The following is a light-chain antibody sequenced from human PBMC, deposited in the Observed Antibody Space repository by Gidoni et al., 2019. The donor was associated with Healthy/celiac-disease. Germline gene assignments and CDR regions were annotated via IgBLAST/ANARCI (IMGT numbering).Light chain of an antibody. CDR2: VAS. CDR1: QSVSSSY. J-gene: IGKJ1*01. CDR3: QQYGSSPPWT. Sequence: EIALTQSQGTLSLYQGERATLSCRDSQSVSSSYLAWYQQRPGTAPRLLIYVASSRDTGIPERFSGSGSGTDFTLTISRLEPEDLAMYYCQQYGSSPPWTFGQGTKVEIK. V-gene: IGKV3-20*01.